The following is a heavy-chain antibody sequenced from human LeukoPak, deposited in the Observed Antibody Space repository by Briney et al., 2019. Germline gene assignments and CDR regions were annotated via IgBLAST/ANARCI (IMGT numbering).Heavy chain of an antibody. CDR1: GFTFSSYW. CDR3: ARHLSGVTGYSYGRGIDY. D-gene: IGHD5-18*01. V-gene: IGHV3-7*01. J-gene: IGHJ4*02. Sequence: GSLRLSCAASGFTFSSYWMSWVRQAPGKGLEWVANIKKDGSENYYVDSVKGRFTISRDNAKKSLYLQMKSLRAEDTAVYYCARHLSGVTGYSYGRGIDYWGQGTLVTVSS. CDR2: IKKDGSEN.